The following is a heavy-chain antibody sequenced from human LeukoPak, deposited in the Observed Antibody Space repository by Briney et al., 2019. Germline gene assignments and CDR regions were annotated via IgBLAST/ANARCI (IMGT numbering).Heavy chain of an antibody. J-gene: IGHJ2*01. CDR1: GFTFRSYG. Sequence: GGSLRLSCAASGFTFRSYGMHWVRQAPGKGLEWVAFIRYDGSNKYYADSVKGRFTISRDNAKNTLYLQMNSLRAEDTALYYCAKDRGTALVGYFDLWGRGTLVTVSS. V-gene: IGHV3-30*02. D-gene: IGHD2-15*01. CDR3: AKDRGTALVGYFDL. CDR2: IRYDGSNK.